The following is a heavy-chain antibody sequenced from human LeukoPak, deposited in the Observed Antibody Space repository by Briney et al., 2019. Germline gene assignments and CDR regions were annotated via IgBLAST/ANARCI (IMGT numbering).Heavy chain of an antibody. CDR1: GFTFSSYG. CDR2: IRYDGSNK. J-gene: IGHJ4*02. Sequence: GGSLRLSCAASGFTFSSYGMHWVRQAPGKGLEWVAFIRYDGSNKYYADSVKGRFTISRDNSKNTLYLQMNSLRAEDTAVYFCAKDFRVGARSFDYWGQGTLVTVSS. V-gene: IGHV3-30*02. D-gene: IGHD1-26*01. CDR3: AKDFRVGARSFDY.